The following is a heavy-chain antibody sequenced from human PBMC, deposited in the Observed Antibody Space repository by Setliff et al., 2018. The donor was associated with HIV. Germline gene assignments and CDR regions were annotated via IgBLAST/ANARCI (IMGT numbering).Heavy chain of an antibody. Sequence: SETLSLTCTVSGGSISSYYWSWIRQPAGKGLEWIGRIYASGSTNYNPSLKSRVTMSVATSKNHFSLKLSSVTAADTAVFYCARGREWTHLDYWGQGTLVTVSS. CDR1: GGSISSYY. J-gene: IGHJ4*02. CDR2: IYASGST. CDR3: ARGREWTHLDY. D-gene: IGHD3-3*01. V-gene: IGHV4-4*07.